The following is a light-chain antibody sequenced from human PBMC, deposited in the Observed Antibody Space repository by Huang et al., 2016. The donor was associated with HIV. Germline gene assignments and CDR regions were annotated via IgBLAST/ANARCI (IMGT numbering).Light chain of an antibody. CDR3: QQYDSLPPWT. V-gene: IGKV1-33*01. Sequence: DIQMTQSTSSLSASVGDRVTITCQASQDIANYLNWYQQKPGQAPKLLIYDASNLETGVPSRFSGSASGTDFTFTISSLQPEDIATYYCQQYDSLPPWTFGQGTKVEVK. CDR1: QDIANY. CDR2: DAS. J-gene: IGKJ1*01.